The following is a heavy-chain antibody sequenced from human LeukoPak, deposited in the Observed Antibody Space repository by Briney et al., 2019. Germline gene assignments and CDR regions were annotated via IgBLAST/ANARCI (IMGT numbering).Heavy chain of an antibody. Sequence: GGSLRLSCAASGFTFSSYAMSWVRQAPGKGLEWVSGIISGSGGSTYYADSVKGRFTISRDNSKNTLYLQMNSLRAEDTAVYYCAKDRYYGSGTYDYWGQGTLVIVSS. CDR3: AKDRYYGSGTYDY. CDR1: GFTFSSYA. V-gene: IGHV3-23*01. J-gene: IGHJ4*02. CDR2: IISGSGGST. D-gene: IGHD3-10*01.